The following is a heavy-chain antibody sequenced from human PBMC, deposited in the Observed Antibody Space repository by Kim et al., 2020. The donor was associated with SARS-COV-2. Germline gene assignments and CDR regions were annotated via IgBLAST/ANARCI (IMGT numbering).Heavy chain of an antibody. V-gene: IGHV4-39*07. D-gene: IGHD3-3*01. CDR3: ASPITISGNWFDP. J-gene: IGHJ5*02. Sequence: YSPSLKSRVTISVDTSKNQFSLKLSSVNAADTAVYYCASPITISGNWFDPWGQGTLVTVSS.